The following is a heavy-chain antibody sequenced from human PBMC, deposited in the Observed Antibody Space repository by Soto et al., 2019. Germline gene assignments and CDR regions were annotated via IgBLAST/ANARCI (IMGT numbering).Heavy chain of an antibody. D-gene: IGHD3-3*01. CDR2: IYYSGST. CDR1: GGSISSYY. CDR3: ARHFVPEDTIFGVVTHYYYYGMDV. Sequence: SETLSLTCTVSGGSISSYYWSWIRQPPGKGLEWIGYIYYSGSTNYNPSLKSRVTISLDTSKNHFSLKLSSVTAADTAVYYCARHFVPEDTIFGVVTHYYYYGMDVWGQGTTVTVSS. J-gene: IGHJ6*02. V-gene: IGHV4-59*08.